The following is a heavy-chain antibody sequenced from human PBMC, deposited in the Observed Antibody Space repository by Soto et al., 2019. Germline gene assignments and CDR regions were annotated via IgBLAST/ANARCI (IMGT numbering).Heavy chain of an antibody. V-gene: IGHV3-13*01. CDR2: IGTAGDT. D-gene: IGHD5-18*01. J-gene: IGHJ6*02. CDR1: GFTFSSYD. Sequence: GGSLRLSCAASGFTFSSYDMHWVRQATGKGLEWVSAIGTAGDTYYPGSVKGRFTISRENAKNSLYLQMNSLRAGDTAVYYCARARLHQYSYGPRDGMDVWGQGTTVTVSS. CDR3: ARARLHQYSYGPRDGMDV.